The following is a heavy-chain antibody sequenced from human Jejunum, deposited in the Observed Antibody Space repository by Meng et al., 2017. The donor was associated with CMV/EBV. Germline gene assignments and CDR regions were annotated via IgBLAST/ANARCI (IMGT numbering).Heavy chain of an antibody. CDR2: IYTSGST. D-gene: IGHD6-19*01. Sequence: QGRLQESGPGLVKPSETLSLTGSVSGGSMISYYWSWIRQPAGKGLEWIGHIYTSGSTNYSPSLKSRVTMSLDTAKNQFSLKVSSVTAADTAVYYCARLSKDGWSTFDYWGQGTLVTVSS. CDR1: GGSMISYY. J-gene: IGHJ4*02. V-gene: IGHV4-4*07. CDR3: ARLSKDGWSTFDY.